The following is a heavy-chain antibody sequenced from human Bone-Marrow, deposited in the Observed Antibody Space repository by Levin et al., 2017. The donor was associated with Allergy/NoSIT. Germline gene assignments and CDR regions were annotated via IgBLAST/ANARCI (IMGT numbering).Heavy chain of an antibody. V-gene: IGHV4-39*07. D-gene: IGHD6-19*01. J-gene: IGHJ3*02. CDR2: IYYSGST. CDR3: ARVPPGIAVAINAFDI. Sequence: SQTLSLTCTVSGGSISSSSYYWGWIRQPPGKGLEWIGSIYYSGSTYYNPSLKSRVTISVDTSKNQFSLKLSSVTAADTAVYYCARVPPGIAVAINAFDIWGQGTMVTVSS. CDR1: GGSISSSSYY.